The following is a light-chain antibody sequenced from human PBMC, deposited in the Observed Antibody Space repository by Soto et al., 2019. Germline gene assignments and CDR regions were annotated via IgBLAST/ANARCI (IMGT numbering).Light chain of an antibody. J-gene: IGKJ1*01. V-gene: IGKV3-11*01. CDR1: QNINYY. CDR2: DAS. Sequence: DIVLTQSPATLSLSPGERATLSCRASQNINYYLAWYQQKPGQAPRLLIYDASKTATGIPARFSGSGSGTEFTLTISSLQPDDFATYYCQQYNSYSPTFGQGTKVDIK. CDR3: QQYNSYSPT.